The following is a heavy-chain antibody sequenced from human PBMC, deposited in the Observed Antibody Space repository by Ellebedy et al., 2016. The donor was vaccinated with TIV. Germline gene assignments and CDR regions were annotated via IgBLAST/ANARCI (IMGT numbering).Heavy chain of an antibody. D-gene: IGHD1-26*01. J-gene: IGHJ4*02. Sequence: SETLSLXCTVSGGSISSYYWSWIRQPPGKGLEWIGYIYYSGSTNYNPSLKSRVTISVDTSKNQFSLKLSSVTAADTAVYFCARSCSPTCWECLEYWGQGVLVTVSS. V-gene: IGHV4-59*13. CDR2: IYYSGST. CDR1: GGSISSYY. CDR3: ARSCSPTCWECLEY.